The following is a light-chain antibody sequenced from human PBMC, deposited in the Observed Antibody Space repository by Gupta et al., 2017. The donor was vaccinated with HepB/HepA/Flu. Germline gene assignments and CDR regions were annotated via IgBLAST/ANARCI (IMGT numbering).Light chain of an antibody. Sequence: QSALTQPASVSGSRGQSFTISCAGTSSDVGGYNLVSWCQQHPGKAPQFIIFDVSNRPSGISDRFSGSKSGNTASLTISGLQAEDEADYYCASYTSSNSLVFGTGTKVTVL. CDR3: ASYTSSNSLV. J-gene: IGLJ1*01. V-gene: IGLV2-14*01. CDR2: DVS. CDR1: SSDVGGYNL.